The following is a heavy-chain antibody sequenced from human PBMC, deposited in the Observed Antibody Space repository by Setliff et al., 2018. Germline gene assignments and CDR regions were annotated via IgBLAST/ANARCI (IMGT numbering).Heavy chain of an antibody. D-gene: IGHD3-10*01. CDR2: LYYSGST. Sequence: SETLSLTCRVSGGSISSGNYYWGLIRQPPGKGLEWVATLYYSGSTYSNPSLESRLIISVDAPDNQFSVKLSSVTAADTAVYYCARHKSNGSGSYPSLYMDVWGKGIMVTVSS. V-gene: IGHV4-39*01. CDR3: ARHKSNGSGSYPSLYMDV. CDR1: GGSISSGNYY. J-gene: IGHJ6*03.